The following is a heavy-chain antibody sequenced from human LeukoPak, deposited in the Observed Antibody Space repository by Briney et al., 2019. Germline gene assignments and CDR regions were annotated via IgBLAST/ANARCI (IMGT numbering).Heavy chain of an antibody. Sequence: SETLSLTCAVYGGSLSGYYWTWIRQPPGKGLEWIGEINHSGSTNYNPSLKSRVTISVDISKNQFSLKVSPVTAADTAVYYCARDAGHQLSRRNYYAMDVWGQGTTVTVSS. J-gene: IGHJ6*02. V-gene: IGHV4-34*01. CDR2: INHSGST. D-gene: IGHD2-2*01. CDR1: GGSLSGYY. CDR3: ARDAGHQLSRRNYYAMDV.